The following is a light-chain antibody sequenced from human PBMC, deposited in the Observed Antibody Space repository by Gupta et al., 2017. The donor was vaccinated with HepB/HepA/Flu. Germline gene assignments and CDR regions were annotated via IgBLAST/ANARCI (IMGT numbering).Light chain of an antibody. J-gene: IGLJ2*01. CDR2: GNS. CDR3: QSYDSSLSAVV. V-gene: IGLV1-40*01. Sequence: QSVLTQPPSVSGAPGQRVTISCTGSSSNIGAGYDVHWYQQLPGTAPKLLIYGNSNRPSGVPDRVSGPKSGTSASLAITGLQAEDEADYYCQSYDSSLSAVVFGGGTKLTVL. CDR1: SSNIGAGYD.